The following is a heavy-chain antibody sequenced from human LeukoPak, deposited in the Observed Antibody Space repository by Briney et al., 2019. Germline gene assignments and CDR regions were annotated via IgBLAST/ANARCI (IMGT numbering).Heavy chain of an antibody. Sequence: ASVKVSCKASGYTFTGYYMHWVRQAPGQGLEWMGRINPNSGGTNYAQKFQGRVTMTRDTSISTAYMELSRLRSADTAVYYCATDAWGYYDSSGYYRQADYWGPGTLVTVSS. D-gene: IGHD3-22*01. J-gene: IGHJ4*02. V-gene: IGHV1-2*06. CDR1: GYTFTGYY. CDR2: INPNSGGT. CDR3: ATDAWGYYDSSGYYRQADY.